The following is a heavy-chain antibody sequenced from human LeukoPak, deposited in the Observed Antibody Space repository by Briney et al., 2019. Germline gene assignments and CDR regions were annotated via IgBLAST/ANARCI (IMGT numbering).Heavy chain of an antibody. CDR2: IYYSGST. V-gene: IGHV4-59*01. CDR1: GGSISSYY. J-gene: IGHJ4*02. Sequence: SQTLSLTCTVSGGSISSYYWSWIRQPPGKGLEWIGYIYYSGSTNYNPSLKSRVTISVDTSKNQFSLKLSSVTAADTAVYYCARVGWDDTFDYWGQGTLVTVSS. CDR3: ARVGWDDTFDY. D-gene: IGHD3-22*01.